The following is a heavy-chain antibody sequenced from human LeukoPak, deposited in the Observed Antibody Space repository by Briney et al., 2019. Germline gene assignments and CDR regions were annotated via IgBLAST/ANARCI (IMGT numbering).Heavy chain of an antibody. Sequence: ASVKVSCKASGYTFTSYYMHWVRQAPGQGLEWMGIINPSGGSTSYAQKFQGRVTMTRDMSTSTVYMELSSLRSEDTAVYYCARGQYDFWSGYRFDAFDIWGQGTMVTVSS. J-gene: IGHJ3*02. D-gene: IGHD3-3*01. CDR1: GYTFTSYY. V-gene: IGHV1-46*01. CDR2: INPSGGST. CDR3: ARGQYDFWSGYRFDAFDI.